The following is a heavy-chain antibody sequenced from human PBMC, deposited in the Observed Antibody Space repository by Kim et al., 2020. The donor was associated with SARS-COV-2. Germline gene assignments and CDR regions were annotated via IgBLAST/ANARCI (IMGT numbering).Heavy chain of an antibody. V-gene: IGHV3-48*02. CDR1: GFTFSSYS. Sequence: GGSLRLSCAASGFTFSSYSMNWVRQAPGKGLEWVSYISSSSSTIYYADSVKCRFTISRDNAKNSLYLQMNSLRDEDTAVYYCARDLTTVAGTFRSPYYYGMDVCGQGTTVTVSS. J-gene: IGHJ6*02. CDR2: ISSSSSTI. CDR3: ARDLTTVAGTFRSPYYYGMDV. D-gene: IGHD6-19*01.